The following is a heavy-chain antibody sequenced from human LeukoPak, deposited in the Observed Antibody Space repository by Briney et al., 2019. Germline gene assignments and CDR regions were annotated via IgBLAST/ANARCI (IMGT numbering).Heavy chain of an antibody. J-gene: IGHJ3*02. V-gene: IGHV3-11*04. CDR2: IGRSGTTT. D-gene: IGHD2/OR15-2a*01. Sequence: SCKVSGYTLTELSMNWVRQAPGKGLEWVSYIGRSGTTTYSADSVKGRFTISRDNAKNSLYLQMNSLRAEDTAVYYCAREGVLRHNTFDIWGQGTMVTVSA. CDR3: AREGVLRHNTFDI. CDR1: GYTLTELS.